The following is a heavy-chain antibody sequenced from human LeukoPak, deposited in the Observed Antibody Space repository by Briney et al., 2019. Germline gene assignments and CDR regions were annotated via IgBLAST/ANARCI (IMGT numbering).Heavy chain of an antibody. D-gene: IGHD1-14*01. CDR2: IIPIFGTA. Sequence: ASVKVSCKASGGTFSSYAISWVRQAPGQGLEWMGGIIPIFGTANYAQKFQGRVTITADESTSTAYMELSSLRSEDTAVYYCAREPVGSNYFDYWGQGTLVTVSS. CDR1: GGTFSSYA. J-gene: IGHJ4*02. V-gene: IGHV1-69*13. CDR3: AREPVGSNYFDY.